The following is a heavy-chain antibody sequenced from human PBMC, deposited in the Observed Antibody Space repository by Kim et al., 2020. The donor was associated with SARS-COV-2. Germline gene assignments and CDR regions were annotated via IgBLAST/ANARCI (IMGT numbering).Heavy chain of an antibody. D-gene: IGHD6-19*01. CDR2: IYYSGST. CDR3: ARHRDRGAIAVAGFIDY. J-gene: IGHJ4*02. Sequence: SETLSLTCTVSGGSISSSSYYWGWIRQPPGKGLEWIGSIYYSGSTYYNPSLKSRVTISVDTSKNQFSLKLSSVTAADTAVYYCARHRDRGAIAVAGFIDYWGQGTLVTVSS. V-gene: IGHV4-39*01. CDR1: GGSISSSSYY.